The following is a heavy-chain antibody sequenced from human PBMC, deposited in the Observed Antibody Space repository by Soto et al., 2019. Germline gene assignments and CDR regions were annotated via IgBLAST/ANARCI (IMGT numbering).Heavy chain of an antibody. J-gene: IGHJ4*02. CDR2: IWYDGSNK. Sequence: QVQLVESGGGVVQPGRSLRLSCAASGFTFSSYGMHWVRQAPGKGLEWVAVIWYDGSNKYYADSVKGRFTISRDNSKNTLFRKMNSLRAEDTVVYYWASPMNGIAGYFDSWGQGTLVIVSS. D-gene: IGHD6-13*01. CDR3: ASPMNGIAGYFDS. V-gene: IGHV3-33*01. CDR1: GFTFSSYG.